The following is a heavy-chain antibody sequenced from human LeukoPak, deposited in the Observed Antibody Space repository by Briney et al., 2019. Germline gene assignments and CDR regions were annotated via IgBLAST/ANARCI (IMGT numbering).Heavy chain of an antibody. CDR2: ISWEGGRT. J-gene: IGHJ6*03. CDR3: AKDMDGGNGYRGYMDV. D-gene: IGHD3-3*01. Sequence: GGSLRLSCAVSGFTFDDYAMYWVRQAPGKGLEWVSLISWEGGRTYYADSVKGRFTMSRDNSKNSLYLQMNSLRADDTALYYCAKDMDGGNGYRGYMDVWGKGTTVTVS. CDR1: GFTFDDYA. V-gene: IGHV3-43D*03.